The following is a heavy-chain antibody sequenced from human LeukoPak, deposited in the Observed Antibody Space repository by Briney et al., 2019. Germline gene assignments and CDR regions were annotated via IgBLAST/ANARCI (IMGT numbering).Heavy chain of an antibody. V-gene: IGHV1-2*02. Sequence: ASVKVSCKASGYXFTSYGMSWVRQAPGQGLEWMGWIHPRSGDTRYAQKFQGRVTMARDTSISTVYMDLSSLGSDDTAVYYCARDGEYGTGSYYRGSFDYWGQGILVTVSS. D-gene: IGHD3-10*01. CDR3: ARDGEYGTGSYYRGSFDY. CDR1: GYXFTSYG. J-gene: IGHJ4*02. CDR2: IHPRSGDT.